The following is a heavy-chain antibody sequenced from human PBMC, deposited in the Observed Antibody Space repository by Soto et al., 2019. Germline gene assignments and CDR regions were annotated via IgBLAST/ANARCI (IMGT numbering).Heavy chain of an antibody. Sequence: EVQLVESGGGLVKPGESLRLSCAASGLTFSNAWMNWVRQAPGKGLEWVGRIKSKAHGGTADHAAPVKGRFFISRDDSESTLYLQMNSLKTEDTAVYYCITKDNGGWYGVHWGQGTLVTVSS. CDR2: IKSKAHGGTA. CDR3: ITKDNGGWYGVH. CDR1: GLTFSNAW. J-gene: IGHJ4*02. D-gene: IGHD6-19*01. V-gene: IGHV3-15*07.